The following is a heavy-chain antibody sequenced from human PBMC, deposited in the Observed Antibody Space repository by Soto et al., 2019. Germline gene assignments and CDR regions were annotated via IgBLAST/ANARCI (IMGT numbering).Heavy chain of an antibody. J-gene: IGHJ4*02. CDR1: GFTFSSYA. Sequence: EVQLLESGGGLVQPGGSLRLSCAASGFTFSSYAMSWVRQAPGKGLEWVSASSGSGGSTYYADSVKGRFTISRDNSKNTLYLQMNSLRAEDTAVYYCAKGYGGLRYFDYWGQGTLVTVSS. V-gene: IGHV3-23*01. CDR3: AKGYGGLRYFDY. D-gene: IGHD1-1*01. CDR2: SSGSGGST.